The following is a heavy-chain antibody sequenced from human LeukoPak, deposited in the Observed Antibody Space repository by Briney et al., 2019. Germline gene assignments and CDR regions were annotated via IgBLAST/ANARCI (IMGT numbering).Heavy chain of an antibody. J-gene: IGHJ4*02. V-gene: IGHV1-2*02. D-gene: IGHD1-1*01. CDR1: GYTFTGYY. CDR2: INPDSGGT. CDR3: ARDLEGLERYCDY. Sequence: SVKVSCMASGYTFTGYYIHWVRQAPAHGLEWMGWINPDSGGTKSAQKFQGRVTMTRDTSISTAYMELSRLRSDDTAVYYCARDLEGLERYCDYRGRRTLLTVSP.